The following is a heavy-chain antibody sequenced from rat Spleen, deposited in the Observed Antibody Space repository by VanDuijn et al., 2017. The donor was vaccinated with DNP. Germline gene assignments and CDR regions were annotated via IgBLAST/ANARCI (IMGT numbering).Heavy chain of an antibody. Sequence: QVQLKESGPGLVQPSETLSLTCTVSGFSLTSHSVSWVRQSSGKRPEWMGRVWYDGDTALNSALTSRLTISRDTSENQVFLKMSSLQTGDTGTYYCIRDGGGNWFAHWGQGTVVTVSS. CDR3: IRDGGGNWFAH. V-gene: IGHV2-63*01. CDR1: GFSLTSHS. J-gene: IGHJ3*01. CDR2: VWYDGDT.